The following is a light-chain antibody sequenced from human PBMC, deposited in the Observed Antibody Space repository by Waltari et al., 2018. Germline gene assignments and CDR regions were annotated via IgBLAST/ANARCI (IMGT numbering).Light chain of an antibody. V-gene: IGKV1-17*01. CDR1: QGIGNY. CDR3: LQHNRYPLT. Sequence: DIQMTQSPSSLSASVGDTVTITCRASQGIGNYLNWFQQKPGKAPKLLIYAATTLQSRVPSRFSGSGSGTEFTLTINSLQPEDFATYYCLQHNRYPLTFGGGTKVEIK. CDR2: AAT. J-gene: IGKJ4*01.